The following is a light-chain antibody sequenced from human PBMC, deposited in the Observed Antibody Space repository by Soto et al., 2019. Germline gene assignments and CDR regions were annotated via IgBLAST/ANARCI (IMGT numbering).Light chain of an antibody. CDR1: SSDVGNYNY. CDR3: SSYTSSSTYV. V-gene: IGLV2-14*01. J-gene: IGLJ1*01. Sequence: QSVLTQPASVSGSPGQSITISCTGTSSDVGNYNYVSWYQQHPGKAPKLMIHDVSNRPSGVSNRFSGSKSGNTASLTISGLQAEDEADYYCSSYTSSSTYVFGTGTK. CDR2: DVS.